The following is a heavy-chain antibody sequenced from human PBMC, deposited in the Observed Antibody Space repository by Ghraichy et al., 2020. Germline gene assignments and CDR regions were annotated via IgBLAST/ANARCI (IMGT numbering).Heavy chain of an antibody. V-gene: IGHV3-74*01. CDR2: INPDGTET. D-gene: IGHD6-19*01. J-gene: IGHJ4*02. CDR1: EFTFSDYW. Sequence: GESLNISCAASEFTFSDYWMHWVRQTPGKGLVCVSQINPDGTETFYADSVKGRFTISRDNAKNVLYLQMYSLRAEDTAVYFCVRGTSAWKGIDYWGQGTLVNVSS. CDR3: VRGTSAWKGIDY.